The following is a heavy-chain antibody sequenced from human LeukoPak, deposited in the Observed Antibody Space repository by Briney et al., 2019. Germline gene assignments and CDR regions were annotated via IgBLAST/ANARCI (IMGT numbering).Heavy chain of an antibody. CDR3: AKSPAAGLFDY. D-gene: IGHD6-13*01. J-gene: IGHJ4*02. Sequence: PGRSLRLSCAASGFTFSSYGMHWVRQAPGKGLEWVAVISYDGSNKYYADSVKGRFTIPRDNSKNTLYLQMNSLRAEDTAVYYCAKSPAAGLFDYWGQGTLVTVFS. CDR2: ISYDGSNK. CDR1: GFTFSSYG. V-gene: IGHV3-30*18.